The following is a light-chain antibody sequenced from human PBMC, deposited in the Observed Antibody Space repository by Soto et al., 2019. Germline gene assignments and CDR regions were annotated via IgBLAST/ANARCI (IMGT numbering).Light chain of an antibody. V-gene: IGKV1-5*03. CDR2: KAS. J-gene: IGKJ1*01. CDR3: QQYHSYSQT. Sequence: DIQMTQSPSTLSASVGDRVTITCRASQSISSWLAWYQQKPGKAPKLLIYKASSLESGVPSRFSGSGSGTEFTLTISTLQPDDFATYYCQQYHSYSQTFGHGTKVDIK. CDR1: QSISSW.